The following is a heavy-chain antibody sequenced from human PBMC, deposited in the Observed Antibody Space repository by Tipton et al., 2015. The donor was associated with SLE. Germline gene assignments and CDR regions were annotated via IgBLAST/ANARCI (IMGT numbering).Heavy chain of an antibody. CDR2: ITSDGSTT. CDR3: VRGGFGSGLDY. D-gene: IGHD3-10*01. V-gene: IGHV3-74*01. Sequence: GSLRLSCAASGFTFNSHWMHWVRQAPGKGLVWVSRITSDGSTTTYADSVKGRFTISRDNAKNTVYLQMNSLRAEDTAVYYCVRGGFGSGLDYWGQGTPVTVSS. J-gene: IGHJ4*02. CDR1: GFTFNSHW.